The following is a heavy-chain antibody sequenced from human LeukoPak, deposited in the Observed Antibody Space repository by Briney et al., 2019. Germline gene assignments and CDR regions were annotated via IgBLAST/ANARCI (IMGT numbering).Heavy chain of an antibody. Sequence: ASVKVSCKASGYTFTSYGISWVRQAPGQGLEWMGWISAYNGNTNYAQKLKGRVTMTTDTSTSTAYMELRSLRSDDTAVYYCARDWTEVIAVAGTMDYWGQGTLVTVSS. CDR2: ISAYNGNT. V-gene: IGHV1-18*01. CDR1: GYTFTSYG. CDR3: ARDWTEVIAVAGTMDY. J-gene: IGHJ4*02. D-gene: IGHD6-19*01.